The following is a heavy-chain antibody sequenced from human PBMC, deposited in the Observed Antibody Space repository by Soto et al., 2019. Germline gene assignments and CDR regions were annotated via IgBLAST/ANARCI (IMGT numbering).Heavy chain of an antibody. CDR2: MNPDSGNT. Sequence: GASVKVSCKASGYTFTSYDINWVRQATGQGLEWMGWMNPDSGNTGYAQKFQGRVTMTRNTSISTAYVELSSLRSEDTAVYYCASGVLRYFDWSYYMDVWGKGTTVTVSS. J-gene: IGHJ6*03. CDR3: ASGVLRYFDWSYYMDV. D-gene: IGHD3-9*01. V-gene: IGHV1-8*01. CDR1: GYTFTSYD.